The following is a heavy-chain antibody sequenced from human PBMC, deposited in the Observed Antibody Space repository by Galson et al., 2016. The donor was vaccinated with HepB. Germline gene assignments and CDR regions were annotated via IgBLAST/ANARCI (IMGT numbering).Heavy chain of an antibody. Sequence: SLRLSCAASGFTFSRHGMHWVRQAPGKGPEWVVVICYDGSNKYYADSVKGRFTISRDNSENTVYLQMNSLRADDTAVYYCARDRGVDVCYSYGMDVWGQGTTVAVSS. CDR3: ARDRGVDVCYSYGMDV. CDR1: GFTFSRHG. V-gene: IGHV3-33*01. J-gene: IGHJ6*02. D-gene: IGHD2-8*01. CDR2: ICYDGSNK.